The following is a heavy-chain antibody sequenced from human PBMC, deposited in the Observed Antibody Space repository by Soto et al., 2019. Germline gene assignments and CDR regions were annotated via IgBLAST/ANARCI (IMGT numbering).Heavy chain of an antibody. CDR3: AKGRYDFWSPYYFDS. D-gene: IGHD3-3*01. V-gene: IGHV3-9*01. CDR2: ITWNSRVL. Sequence: GGSLRLSCVGTGLNLDDFAMHWVRQAPGKGLEWVSGITWNSRVLAYADSVKGRFTISRDNARNSLYLQMDSLRDEDTALYYCAKGRYDFWSPYYFDSWGQGTLVTVSS. CDR1: GLNLDDFA. J-gene: IGHJ4*02.